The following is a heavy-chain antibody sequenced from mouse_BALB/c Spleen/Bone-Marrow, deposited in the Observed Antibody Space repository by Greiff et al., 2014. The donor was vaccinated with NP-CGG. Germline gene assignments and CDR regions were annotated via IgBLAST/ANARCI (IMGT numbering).Heavy chain of an antibody. V-gene: IGHV1-54*01. J-gene: IGHJ2*01. Sequence: VQLVESGAELVRPGTSVKVSCKASGYAFTNYLIEWVKQRPGQGLEWIGVINPGSGGTNYNEKFKGKATLTADKSSSTAYTQLSSLTSDDSAVYFCARGDYRSYYFDYWGQGTTLTVSS. D-gene: IGHD2-14*01. CDR3: ARGDYRSYYFDY. CDR2: INPGSGGT. CDR1: GYAFTNYL.